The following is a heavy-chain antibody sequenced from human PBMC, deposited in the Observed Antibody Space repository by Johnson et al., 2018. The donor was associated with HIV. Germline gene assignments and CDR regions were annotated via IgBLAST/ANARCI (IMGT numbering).Heavy chain of an antibody. CDR3: ASHLGVVITAPFGVLFDI. CDR1: GFTFSSYA. D-gene: IGHD3-16*01. Sequence: QVQLVESGGGAVRPGGSLRLSCVVSGFTFSSYAMHWVRPAPGKWLEWVAGIALDGSNKYYADSVNVRFTVPRDSSKNTLYLQMNSLRAEDTAVYYCASHLGVVITAPFGVLFDIWGQGTMVTVSS. CDR2: IALDGSNK. V-gene: IGHV3-30*04. J-gene: IGHJ3*02.